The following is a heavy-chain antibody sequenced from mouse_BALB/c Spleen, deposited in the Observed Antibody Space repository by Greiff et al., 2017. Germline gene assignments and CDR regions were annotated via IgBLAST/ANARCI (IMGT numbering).Heavy chain of an antibody. CDR2: INPDSSTI. J-gene: IGHJ1*01. V-gene: IGHV4-1*02. D-gene: IGHD1-2*01. CDR3: ARYYYGFWYFDV. CDR1: GFDFSRYW. Sequence: AASGFDFSRYWMSWVRQAPGKGLEWIGEINPDSSTINYTPSLKDKFIISRDNAKNTLYLQMSKVRSEDTALYYCARYYYGFWYFDVWGAGTTVTVSS.